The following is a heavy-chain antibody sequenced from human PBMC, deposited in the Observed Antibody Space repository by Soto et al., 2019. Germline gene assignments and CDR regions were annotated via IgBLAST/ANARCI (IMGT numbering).Heavy chain of an antibody. CDR3: AGDRIAVAGTFDY. CDR1: GYTFTSYY. CDR2: INPSGGST. V-gene: IGHV1-46*01. Sequence: ASVKVACKASGYTFTSYYMHWVRQAPGQGLEWMGIINPSGGSTSYAQKFQGRVTMTRDTSTSTVYMELSSLRSEDTAVYYCAGDRIAVAGTFDYWGQGTLVTVSS. D-gene: IGHD6-19*01. J-gene: IGHJ4*02.